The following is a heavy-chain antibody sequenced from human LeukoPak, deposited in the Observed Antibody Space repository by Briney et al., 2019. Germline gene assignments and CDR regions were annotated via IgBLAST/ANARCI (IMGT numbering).Heavy chain of an antibody. CDR1: GFTFSGHW. CDR3: TRDRSRAEDD. V-gene: IGHV3-7*01. D-gene: IGHD1-14*01. CDR2: INQGGSDK. Sequence: GGSLRLTCAASGFTFSGHWMSWVRQAPGKGLEWVANINQGGSDKYYVDSVKGRFTISRDNANNLLYLQMNSLRGEDTAVYYCTRDRSRAEDDWGQGTLVTVSS. J-gene: IGHJ4*02.